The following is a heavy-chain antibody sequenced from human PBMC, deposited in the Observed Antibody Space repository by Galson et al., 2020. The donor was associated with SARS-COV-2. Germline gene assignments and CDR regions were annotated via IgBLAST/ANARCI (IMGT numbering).Heavy chain of an antibody. D-gene: IGHD2-2*01. CDR3: ARESVGCSSTSCYGHYYYYYGMDV. CDR1: GFTVSSNY. V-gene: IGHV3-53*01. CDR2: IYSGGGT. J-gene: IGHJ6*02. Sequence: GGSLRLSCAASGFTVSSNYMSWVRQAPGKGLEWVSVIYSGGGTYYADSVKGRFTISSDNSKNTLYLQLNSLRAEDTAVYYCARESVGCSSTSCYGHYYYYYGMDVWGQGTTVTVSS.